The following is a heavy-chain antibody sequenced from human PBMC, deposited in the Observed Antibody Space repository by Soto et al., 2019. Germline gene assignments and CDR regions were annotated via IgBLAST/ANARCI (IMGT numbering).Heavy chain of an antibody. Sequence: SVKVSCKASGFTFTSSAVQWVRQARGQRLEWIGWIVVGSGNTNYAQKFQERVTITRDMSTSTAYMELSSLRSEDTAVYYCAAPRSYNSDSSGLDAFDIWGQGTMVTVSS. CDR2: IVVGSGNT. J-gene: IGHJ3*02. CDR3: AAPRSYNSDSSGLDAFDI. V-gene: IGHV1-58*01. D-gene: IGHD3-22*01. CDR1: GFTFTSSA.